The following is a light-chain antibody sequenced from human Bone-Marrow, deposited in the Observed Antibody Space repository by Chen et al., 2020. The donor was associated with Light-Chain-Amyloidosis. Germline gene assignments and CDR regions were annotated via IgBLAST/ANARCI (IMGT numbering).Light chain of an antibody. V-gene: IGLV2-23*01. Sequence: QSALTQPASGSGSPGPSITLSCTGTVTDVGSYNLVSWFPQYPGKAPKLFIYEDTKRPSGVSHRFSASKSGITASLTISGIQAEDEAVYYCCSYAGTPWLFGGGTYLTVL. CDR1: VTDVGSYNL. CDR2: EDT. CDR3: CSYAGTPWL. J-gene: IGLJ3*02.